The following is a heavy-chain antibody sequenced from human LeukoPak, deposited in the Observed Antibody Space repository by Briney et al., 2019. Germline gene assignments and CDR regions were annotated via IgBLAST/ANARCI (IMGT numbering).Heavy chain of an antibody. J-gene: IGHJ5*02. CDR1: GFTFDDYA. Sequence: GGSLRLSCAASGFTFDDYAMHWVRQAPGKGLEWVSGISWNSGSIGYADSVKGRFTISRDNAKNSLYLQMNSLRAEDTALYYCAKDMGRAWGQGSLVTVSS. CDR3: AKDMGRA. CDR2: ISWNSGSI. D-gene: IGHD3-10*01. V-gene: IGHV3-9*01.